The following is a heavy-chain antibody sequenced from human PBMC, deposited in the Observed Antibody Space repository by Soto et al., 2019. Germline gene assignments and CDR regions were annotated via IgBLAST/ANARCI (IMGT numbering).Heavy chain of an antibody. CDR1: GFTFSSYA. V-gene: IGHV3-48*02. CDR2: ISSSNSTI. CDR3: ARGAYGDCDY. J-gene: IGHJ4*02. Sequence: GGSLRLSCAASGFTFSSYAISWVRQAPGKGLEWVSYISSSNSTIYYADSVKGRFTISRDNAKNSLYLQMNSLRDEDTAVYYCARGAYGDCDYWGQGTLVTVSS. D-gene: IGHD4-17*01.